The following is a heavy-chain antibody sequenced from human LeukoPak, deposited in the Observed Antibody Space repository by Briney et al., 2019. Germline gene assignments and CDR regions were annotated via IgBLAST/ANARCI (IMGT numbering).Heavy chain of an antibody. CDR2: IYSGGST. J-gene: IGHJ4*02. V-gene: IGHV3-66*01. CDR3: AREDFGGTYYVIADH. D-gene: IGHD1-26*01. Sequence: GGSLRLSCAASGLTSSIYGLSWVRQAPGKGLEWVSVIYSGGSTYYADSVKGRFTISRDNSKNTLYLQMNSLRAEDTAVYYCAREDFGGTYYVIADHWGQGTLVTVSS. CDR1: GLTSSIYG.